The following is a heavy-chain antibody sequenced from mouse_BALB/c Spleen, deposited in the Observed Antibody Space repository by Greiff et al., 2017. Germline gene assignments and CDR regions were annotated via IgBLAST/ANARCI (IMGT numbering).Heavy chain of an antibody. V-gene: IGHV7-3*02. CDR1: GFTFTDYY. D-gene: IGHD2-10*02. CDR3: ARVEYGNYHYAMDY. Sequence: EVKLVESGGGLVQPGGSLRLSCATSGFTFTDYYMSWVRQPPGKALEWLGFIRNKANGYTTEYSASVKGRFTISRDNSQSILYLQMNTLRAEDSATYYCARVEYGNYHYAMDYWGQGTSVTVSS. J-gene: IGHJ4*01. CDR2: IRNKANGYTT.